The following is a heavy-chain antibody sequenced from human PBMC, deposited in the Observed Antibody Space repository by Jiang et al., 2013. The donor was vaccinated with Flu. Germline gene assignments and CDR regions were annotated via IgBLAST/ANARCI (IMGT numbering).Heavy chain of an antibody. J-gene: IGHJ3*02. CDR2: ISAYNGNT. D-gene: IGHD6-13*01. CDR3: ARDPSYSSSWYGTTLVSDAFDI. V-gene: IGHV1-18*01. Sequence: SGAEVKKPGASVKVSCKASGYTFTSYGISWVRQAPGQGLEWMGWISAYNGNTNYAQKLQGRVTMTTDTSTSTAYMELRSLRSDDTAVYYCARDPSYSSSWYGTTLVSDAFDIWGQGTMVTVSS. CDR1: GYTFTSYG.